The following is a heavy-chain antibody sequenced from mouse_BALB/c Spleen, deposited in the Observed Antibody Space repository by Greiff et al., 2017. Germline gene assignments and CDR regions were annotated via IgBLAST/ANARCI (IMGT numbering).Heavy chain of an antibody. Sequence: VQLQQSGAELVKPGASVTLSCKASGYTFTSYYMYWVKQRPGQGLEWIGEINPSNGGTNFNEKFKSKATLTVDKSSSTAYMQLSSLTSEDSAVYYCTRYCDGRTRAMDYWGQGTSVTVSS. CDR1: GYTFTSYY. CDR2: INPSNGGT. J-gene: IGHJ4*01. V-gene: IGHV1S81*02. D-gene: IGHD2-14*01. CDR3: TRYCDGRTRAMDY.